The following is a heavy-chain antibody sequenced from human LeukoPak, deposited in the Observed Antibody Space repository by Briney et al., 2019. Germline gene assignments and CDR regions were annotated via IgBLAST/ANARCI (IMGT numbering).Heavy chain of an antibody. V-gene: IGHV3-9*01. D-gene: IGHD5-12*01. Sequence: GRSLRLSCAASGFTFHDYAMHWVRQAPGKGLEWVSGISWNSGSIGYADSVKGRFTISRDNAKNSLYLQMNSLRAEDTALYYCAKDIREVATIQDYWGQGTLVTVSS. CDR1: GFTFHDYA. CDR3: AKDIREVATIQDY. J-gene: IGHJ4*02. CDR2: ISWNSGSI.